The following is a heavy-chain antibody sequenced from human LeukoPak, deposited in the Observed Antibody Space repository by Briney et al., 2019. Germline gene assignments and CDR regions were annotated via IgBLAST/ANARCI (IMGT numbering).Heavy chain of an antibody. D-gene: IGHD6-19*01. CDR2: ISSSDSPR. CDR1: GFTFSDYY. V-gene: IGHV3-11*04. J-gene: IGHJ4*02. CDR3: ARDGRRPRIAVSGSDY. Sequence: TGGSLRLSCAASGFTFSDYYMSWIRQAPGKGLEWLSYISSSDSPRFYADSVKGRFTISRDNAMDTLYLQMDNLRPEDTAVYYCARDGRRPRIAVSGSDYWGQGTLVTVSS.